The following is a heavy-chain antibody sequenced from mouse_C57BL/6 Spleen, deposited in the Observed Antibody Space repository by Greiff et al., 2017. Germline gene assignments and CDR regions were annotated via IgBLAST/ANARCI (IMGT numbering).Heavy chain of an antibody. CDR2: INPYNGGT. CDR1: GYTFTDYY. CDR3: ARRKDYYGMSY. V-gene: IGHV1-19*01. D-gene: IGHD1-1*01. J-gene: IGHJ2*01. Sequence: VQLQQSGPVLVKPGASVKMSCKASGYTFTDYYMNWVKQSHGKSLEWIGVINPYNGGTSYNQKFKGKATLTVDKSSSTAYMELNSLTSEDSAVYYCARRKDYYGMSYRGQGTTLTVSS.